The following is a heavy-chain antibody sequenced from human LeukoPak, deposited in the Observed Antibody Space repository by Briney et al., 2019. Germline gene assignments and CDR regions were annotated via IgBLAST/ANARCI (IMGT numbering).Heavy chain of an antibody. CDR3: ARMAYSSGWYSQTVDY. J-gene: IGHJ4*02. Sequence: PSETLSLTCTVSGDSISSSGYYWGWIRQPPGKGLEWMGSVYYSGSTYNNPSLKSRVTISVDTSKNQFSLKLSSVTAADTAVYYCARMAYSSGWYSQTVDYWGQGTLVTVSS. D-gene: IGHD6-19*01. V-gene: IGHV4-39*01. CDR2: VYYSGST. CDR1: GDSISSSGYY.